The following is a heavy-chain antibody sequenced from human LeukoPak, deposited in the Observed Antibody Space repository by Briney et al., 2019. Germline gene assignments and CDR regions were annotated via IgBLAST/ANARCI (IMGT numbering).Heavy chain of an antibody. J-gene: IGHJ2*01. Sequence: PGGSLRLSCAASGFTFSSYGMNWVRQAPGKGLEWVSFVSIGGSFIYYADSVKGRFTISRDDAKNSLYLEMNSLTAEDTAEYYCARNKINTVTTGWYFDLWGRGTLVSVSS. CDR1: GFTFSSYG. CDR2: VSIGGSFI. V-gene: IGHV3-21*01. D-gene: IGHD4-17*01. CDR3: ARNKINTVTTGWYFDL.